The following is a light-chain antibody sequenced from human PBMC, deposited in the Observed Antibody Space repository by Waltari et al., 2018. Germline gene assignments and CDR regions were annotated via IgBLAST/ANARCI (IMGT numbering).Light chain of an antibody. V-gene: IGLV2-14*01. J-gene: IGLJ3*02. CDR1: SSAVGFYNF. Sequence: QSALTQPASVSGSPGQSITISCTGTSSAVGFYNFVSWYQQHPGKAPKLILYDVFERPSGVSNRFSGSKSGNTASLTISGLQAEDEADYYCNSYAGSSSWVFGGGTKLTVL. CDR3: NSYAGSSSWV. CDR2: DVF.